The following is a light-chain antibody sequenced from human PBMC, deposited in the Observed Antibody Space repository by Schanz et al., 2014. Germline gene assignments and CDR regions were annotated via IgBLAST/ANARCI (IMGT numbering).Light chain of an antibody. CDR1: SREGGGYNK. CDR3: CSYARTYTWE. V-gene: IGLV2-11*01. CDR2: EVR. J-gene: IGLJ3*02. Sequence: QSALTQEEEGGGKGGQSVTISGKGTSREGGGYNKGSWYQQQEGKAPKERKEEVRKRKRGVPERFSGSKSGNTASLTVSGLQAEDEADYYCCSYARTYTWEFGGGTNLTVL.